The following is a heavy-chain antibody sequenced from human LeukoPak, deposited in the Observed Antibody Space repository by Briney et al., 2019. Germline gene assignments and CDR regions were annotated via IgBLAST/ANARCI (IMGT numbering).Heavy chain of an antibody. CDR2: ISYDGSNK. CDR1: GFTFSSYG. CDR3: AADCSSTSCYGIDSSGWYY. Sequence: GGSLRLSCAASGFTFSSYGMHWVRQAPGKGLEWVAVISYDGSNKYYADSVKGRFTISRDNSKNTLYLQMNSPRAEDTAVYYCAADCSSTSCYGIDSSGWYYWGQGTLVTVSS. D-gene: IGHD2-2*01. V-gene: IGHV3-30*03. J-gene: IGHJ4*02.